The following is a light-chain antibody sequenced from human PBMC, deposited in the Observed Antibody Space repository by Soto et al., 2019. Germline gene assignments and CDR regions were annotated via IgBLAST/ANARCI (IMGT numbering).Light chain of an antibody. CDR1: QSVSSN. CDR3: QQYTTSSIT. V-gene: IGKV3-15*01. CDR2: GAS. Sequence: EIVMTQSPATLSVSPGERATLSCRASQSVSSNLAWYQQKPGQAPRLLIYGASTRATRIPARFSGGGSGTDFTLTISGLEPEDFAVYYCQQYTTSSITFGQGTRLEIK. J-gene: IGKJ5*01.